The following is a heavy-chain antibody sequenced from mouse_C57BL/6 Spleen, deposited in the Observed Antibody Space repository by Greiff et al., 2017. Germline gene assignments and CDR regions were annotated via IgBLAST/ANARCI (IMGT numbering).Heavy chain of an antibody. J-gene: IGHJ4*01. CDR1: GYTFTGYW. D-gene: IGHD1-1*01. CDR2: ILPGSGST. Sequence: QVQLKQSGAELMKPGASVKLSCKATGYTFTGYWIEWVKQRPGHGLEWIGEILPGSGSTNYNEKFKGKATFTADTSANTAYMQLSSLTTEDSAIYYCARFPVTTVVANAMDYWGQGTSVTVSS. CDR3: ARFPVTTVVANAMDY. V-gene: IGHV1-9*01.